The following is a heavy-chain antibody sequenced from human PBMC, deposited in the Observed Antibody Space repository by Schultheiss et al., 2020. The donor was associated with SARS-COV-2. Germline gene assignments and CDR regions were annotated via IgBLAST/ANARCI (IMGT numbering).Heavy chain of an antibody. Sequence: SETLSLTCAVYGGSFSGYYWSWIRQPPGKGLEWIGEIYHSGSTNYNPSLKSRVTISVDTSKNQFSLKLSSVTAADTAVYYCARDRKGTMVQGVPYGMDVWGQGTTVTVSS. CDR1: GGSFSGYY. D-gene: IGHD3-10*01. CDR3: ARDRKGTMVQGVPYGMDV. CDR2: IYHSGST. J-gene: IGHJ6*02. V-gene: IGHV4-34*01.